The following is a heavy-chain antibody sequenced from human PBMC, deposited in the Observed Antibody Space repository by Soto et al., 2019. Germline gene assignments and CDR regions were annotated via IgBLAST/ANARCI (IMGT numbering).Heavy chain of an antibody. J-gene: IGHJ6*02. D-gene: IGHD5-18*01. V-gene: IGHV4-34*01. CDR2: INHSGST. CDR1: GGSFSGCY. Sequence: SSETLSLTCAVYGGSFSGCYWSWIRQPPGKGLGRMGEINHSGSTNYNPSLTRRVTISVATSTNQFSLTLSPVTAADTAVYDCARGPPNWVKLWLTSGYYYGMDVWGQGTTVTVSS. CDR3: ARGPPNWVKLWLTSGYYYGMDV.